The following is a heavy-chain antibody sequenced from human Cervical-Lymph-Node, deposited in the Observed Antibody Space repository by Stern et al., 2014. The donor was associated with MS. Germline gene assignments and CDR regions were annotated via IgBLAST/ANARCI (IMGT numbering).Heavy chain of an antibody. CDR1: GFTFSDHY. J-gene: IGHJ4*02. CDR3: ARVLTSGHYHLDY. CDR2: SRNKANSYTT. V-gene: IGHV3-72*01. Sequence: EVQLVESGGGLVQPGGCLRLSCAASGFTFSDHYMDWVRQAPGKVLEWVGRSRNKANSYTTEYAASVKGRFTVSRDDSKNSLYLQMNSLQAEDTAVYHCARVLTSGHYHLDYWGQGTLVTVSS. D-gene: IGHD3-3*01.